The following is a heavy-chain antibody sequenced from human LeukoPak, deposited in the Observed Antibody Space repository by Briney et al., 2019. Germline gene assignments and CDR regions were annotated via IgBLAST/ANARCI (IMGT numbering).Heavy chain of an antibody. D-gene: IGHD3-3*01. Sequence: GGSLRLSCAASGFTFSSYWMHWVRQAPGRGLEWVSGIDGSAESVKGRFTISRDKSKNTLYLQMNSLRAEDTAVYYCAKGYDFWSGYYDHWGQGTLVTVSS. CDR3: AKGYDFWSGYYDH. V-gene: IGHV3-23*01. J-gene: IGHJ4*02. CDR1: GFTFSSYW. CDR2: IDG.